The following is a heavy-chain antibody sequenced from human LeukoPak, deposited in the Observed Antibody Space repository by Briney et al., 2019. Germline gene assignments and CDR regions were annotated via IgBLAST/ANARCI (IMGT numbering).Heavy chain of an antibody. Sequence: ASVKVSCKASGHTFTGYYMHWVRLAPGEGLEWMGWINPNSGGTNYAQKFQGRVTMTRDTSISTAYMELSRLRSDDTAVYYCARVYAGNYAFDIWGQGTMVTVSS. CDR3: ARVYAGNYAFDI. CDR1: GHTFTGYY. J-gene: IGHJ3*02. V-gene: IGHV1-2*02. D-gene: IGHD4-23*01. CDR2: INPNSGGT.